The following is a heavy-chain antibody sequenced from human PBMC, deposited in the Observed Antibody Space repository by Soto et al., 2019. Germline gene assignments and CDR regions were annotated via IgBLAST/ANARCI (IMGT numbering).Heavy chain of an antibody. CDR3: ATERELVVVAETHIHYSGMDA. J-gene: IGHJ6*02. V-gene: IGHV3-7*03. CDR1: GFTFSSFW. D-gene: IGHD2-15*01. Sequence: PVGSLRLSCAASGFTFSSFWMAWVRQAPGKGLEGVANINQDGSEKYYVDSMKGRFTISRDNAKNSLYLEMNSLRAEDTAVYYCATERELVVVAETHIHYSGMDAWGQGTTVTVSS. CDR2: INQDGSEK.